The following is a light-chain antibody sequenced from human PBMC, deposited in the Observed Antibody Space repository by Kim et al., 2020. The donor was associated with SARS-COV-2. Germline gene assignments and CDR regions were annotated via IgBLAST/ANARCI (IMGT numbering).Light chain of an antibody. CDR3: QQYNTYLLT. J-gene: IGKJ4*01. CDR2: QAS. Sequence: DIQMTQSPSTLSASVGDRVTITCRASQSINTWLAWYQQRPGKAPELLIYQASRLHTGVSSGFSGSGSGTEFTLTISSLQPDDFATYYCQQYNTYLLTFGGGTKVDIK. V-gene: IGKV1-5*03. CDR1: QSINTW.